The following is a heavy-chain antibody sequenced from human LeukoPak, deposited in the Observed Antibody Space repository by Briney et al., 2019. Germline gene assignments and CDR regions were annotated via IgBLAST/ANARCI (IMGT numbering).Heavy chain of an antibody. D-gene: IGHD3-3*01. J-gene: IGHJ3*02. Sequence: SETLSLTCTVSGGSISSSSYYWGWIRLPPGKGLEWIGSIYYSGSTYYNPSLKSRVTISVDTSKNQFSLKLSSVTAADTAVYYCARPSDDFWSGGAFDIWGQGTMVTVSS. CDR2: IYYSGST. CDR1: GGSISSSSYY. CDR3: ARPSDDFWSGGAFDI. V-gene: IGHV4-39*01.